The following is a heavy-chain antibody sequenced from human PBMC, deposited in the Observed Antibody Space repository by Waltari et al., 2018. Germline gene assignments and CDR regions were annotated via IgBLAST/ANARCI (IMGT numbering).Heavy chain of an antibody. CDR3: AKDGYSSSWPDAFDI. CDR2: IWYDGSNK. Sequence: QVQLVESGGGVVQPGRSLRLSCAASGFTFSSYGMHWVRQDQGKGLEWVAVIWYDGSNKYYADSVKGRFTISRDNSKNTLYLQMNSLRAEDTAMYYCAKDGYSSSWPDAFDIWGQGTMVTVSS. J-gene: IGHJ3*02. V-gene: IGHV3-30*18. CDR1: GFTFSSYG. D-gene: IGHD6-13*01.